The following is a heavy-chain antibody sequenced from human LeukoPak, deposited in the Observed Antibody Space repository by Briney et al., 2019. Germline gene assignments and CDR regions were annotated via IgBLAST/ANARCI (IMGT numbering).Heavy chain of an antibody. CDR1: GYTFTGYY. D-gene: IGHD2-21*02. V-gene: IGHV1-2*02. CDR3: SSERAYCGGYCYPKKGVAFDI. CDR2: INPNSGGT. J-gene: IGHJ3*02. Sequence: GASVKVSCKASGYTFTGYYMNWVRRAPGQGLEWMGWINPNSGGTNYAQKFQGRVTMTRDTSISTAYMELSRLRSEDTAVYYCSSERAYCGGYCYPKKGVAFDIWGQGTMVTVSS.